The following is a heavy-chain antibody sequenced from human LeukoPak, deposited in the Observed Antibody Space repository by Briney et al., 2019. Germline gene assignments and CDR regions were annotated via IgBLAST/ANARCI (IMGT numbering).Heavy chain of an antibody. J-gene: IGHJ4*02. V-gene: IGHV3-23*01. CDR2: ISGSGGST. CDR3: AKSLWFGRFDY. Sequence: GGSLRLSCAASGFTFSSYGMSWVRQAPGKGLEWVSAISGSGGSTYYADSVKGRFNISRDNSKNTLYLQMNSLRAEDTAVYYCAKSLWFGRFDYWGQGTLVTVSS. CDR1: GFTFSSYG. D-gene: IGHD3-10*01.